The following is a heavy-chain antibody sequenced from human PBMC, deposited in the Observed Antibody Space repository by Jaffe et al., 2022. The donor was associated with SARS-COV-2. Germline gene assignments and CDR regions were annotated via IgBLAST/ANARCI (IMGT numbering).Heavy chain of an antibody. V-gene: IGHV1-2*06. CDR1: GYTFTGYY. J-gene: IGHJ3*02. Sequence: QVQLVQSGAEVKKPGASVKVSCKASGYTFTGYYMHWVRQAPGQGLEWMGRINPNSGGTNYAQKFQGRVTMTRDTSISTAYMELSRLRSDDTAVYYCARVGYYDSSGWVTDAFDIWGQGTMVTVSS. CDR2: INPNSGGT. D-gene: IGHD3-22*01. CDR3: ARVGYYDSSGWVTDAFDI.